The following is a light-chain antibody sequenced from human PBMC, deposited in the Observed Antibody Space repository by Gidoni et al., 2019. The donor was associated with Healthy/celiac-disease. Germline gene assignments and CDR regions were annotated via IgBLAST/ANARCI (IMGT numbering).Light chain of an antibody. J-gene: IGKJ3*01. CDR2: GAS. CDR3: QQYGSSLPFT. V-gene: IGKV3-20*01. Sequence: IVLTQSPATLSLSPGDRAPLSCRASQSVSSSYLAWYQQKPGQAPRLLIYGASSRATGIPDRCSGSGSGTDFTLTISRLEPEDFAVYYCQQYGSSLPFTFGPGTKVEIK. CDR1: QSVSSSY.